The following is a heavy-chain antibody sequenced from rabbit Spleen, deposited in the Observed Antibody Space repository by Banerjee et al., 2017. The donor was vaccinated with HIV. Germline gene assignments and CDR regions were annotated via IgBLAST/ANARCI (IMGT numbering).Heavy chain of an antibody. CDR2: IDSGSSGFT. CDR3: ARDTSSSFSSYGMDL. V-gene: IGHV1S40*01. J-gene: IGHJ6*01. D-gene: IGHD1-1*01. Sequence: QSLEESGGDLVKPGASLTLTCTASGFSFSDNSYMCWVRQAPGKGLEWIACIDSGSSGFTYFASWAKGRFTISKASSTTVTLQMTSLTAADTATYFCARDTSSSFSSYGMDLWGQGTLVTV. CDR1: GFSFSDNSY.